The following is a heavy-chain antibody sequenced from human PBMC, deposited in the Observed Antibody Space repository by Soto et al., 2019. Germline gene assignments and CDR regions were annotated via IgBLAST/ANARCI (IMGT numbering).Heavy chain of an antibody. J-gene: IGHJ6*02. CDR2: IHATESS. V-gene: IGHV4-4*07. Sequence: SETLSLTCSVPHGSISTFHWSWIRQSAGKGLEWIGRIHATESSNYNPSFKSRVTMSVDTSKNQFYLKVRSVTAADTAVYYCARDPHYGMDVWGRGTTVTVSS. CDR1: HGSISTFH. CDR3: ARDPHYGMDV.